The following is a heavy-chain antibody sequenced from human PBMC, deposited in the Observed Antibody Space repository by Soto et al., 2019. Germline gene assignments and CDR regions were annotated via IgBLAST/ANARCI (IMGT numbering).Heavy chain of an antibody. J-gene: IGHJ3*02. CDR3: ARVRSVVDTAMVPGAFDI. V-gene: IGHV4-61*01. Sequence: PSETLSLTCTVSGGSVSSGSYYWSWIRQPPGKGLEWIGYIYYSGSTNYNPSLKSRVTISVDTSKNQFSLKLSSLTAADTAVYYCARVRSVVDTAMVPGAFDIWGQGTMVTVSS. CDR1: GGSVSSGSYY. D-gene: IGHD5-18*01. CDR2: IYYSGST.